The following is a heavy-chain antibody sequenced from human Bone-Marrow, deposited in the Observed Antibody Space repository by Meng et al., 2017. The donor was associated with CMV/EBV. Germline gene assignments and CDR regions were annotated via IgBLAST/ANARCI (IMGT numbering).Heavy chain of an antibody. V-gene: IGHV3-73*01. J-gene: IGHJ3*02. D-gene: IGHD3-16*01. CDR1: GVTVSGSA. CDR3: TRQIGGGSLDI. Sequence: AASGVTVSGSAMHWVRQASGKGLEWVGRIRSKANSYATAYAASVKGRFTISRDDSKNTAYLQMNSLKTEDTAVYYCTRQIGGGSLDIWGQGTMVTVSS. CDR2: IRSKANSYAT.